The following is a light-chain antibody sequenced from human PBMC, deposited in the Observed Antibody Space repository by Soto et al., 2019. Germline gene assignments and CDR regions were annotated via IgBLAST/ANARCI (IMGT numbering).Light chain of an antibody. Sequence: QSALTQPPSVAGTPEQRVTISCTASSSNRGRGYYVHWYQKLPGTAPKRLVYGNSNRPSGVPDRFCGSKAGASASLAITGLQAEDEAAYYCQSFDSRRFDDFGTGTKVTVL. CDR3: QSFDSRRFDD. CDR1: SSNRGRGYY. CDR2: GNS. V-gene: IGLV1-40*03. J-gene: IGLJ1*01.